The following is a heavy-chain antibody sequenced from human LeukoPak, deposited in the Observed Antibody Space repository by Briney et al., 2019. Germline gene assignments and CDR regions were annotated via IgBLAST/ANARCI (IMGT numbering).Heavy chain of an antibody. V-gene: IGHV1-69*05. CDR1: GGTFGSYA. CDR3: AGDPGVNLGYNWFAP. J-gene: IGHJ5*02. Sequence: SVKVSCKASGGTFGSYAVSWVRQAPGQGLEWMGGLIPLLATANYAQKFQGRVTITTDESTTTAYMELSSLRSEDTALYLCAGDPGVNLGYNWFAPGAREPWSPSPQ. CDR2: LIPLLATA. D-gene: IGHD3-10*01.